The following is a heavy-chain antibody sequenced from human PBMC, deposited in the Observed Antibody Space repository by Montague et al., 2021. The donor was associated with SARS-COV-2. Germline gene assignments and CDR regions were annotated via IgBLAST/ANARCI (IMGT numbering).Heavy chain of an antibody. J-gene: IGHJ6*03. CDR1: GTSFSGYY. Sequence: SETLSLTCAVHGTSFSGYYWNWIRQSPGKGLEWIGEINHGGSTKYSPSLKSRLTISVDTSKNQFSLKLTSVAAADTAVYYCARLRDGVVPSPILGVGPYYSYYYTDVWGRGTTVTVSS. CDR2: INHGGST. D-gene: IGHD3-10*01. V-gene: IGHV4-34*01. CDR3: ARLRDGVVPSPILGVGPYYSYYYTDV.